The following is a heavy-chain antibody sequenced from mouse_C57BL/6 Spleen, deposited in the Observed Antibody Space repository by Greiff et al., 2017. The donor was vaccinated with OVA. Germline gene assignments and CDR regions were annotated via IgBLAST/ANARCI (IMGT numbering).Heavy chain of an antibody. CDR3: ARGFYYGSPHYFDY. CDR2: IYIGNGYT. CDR1: GYTFTSYG. J-gene: IGHJ2*01. D-gene: IGHD1-1*01. V-gene: IGHV1-58*01. Sequence: EVQVVESGAELVRPGSSVKMSCKTSGYTFTSYGINWVKQRPGQGLEWIGYIYIGNGYTEYNEKFKGKATLTSDTSSSTAYMQLSSLTSEDSAIYFCARGFYYGSPHYFDYWGQGTTLTVSS.